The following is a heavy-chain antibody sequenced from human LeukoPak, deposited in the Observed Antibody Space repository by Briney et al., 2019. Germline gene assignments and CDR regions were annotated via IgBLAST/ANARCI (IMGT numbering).Heavy chain of an antibody. CDR2: ISAYNGNT. D-gene: IGHD3-3*01. J-gene: IGHJ5*02. CDR1: GYTFTSYG. Sequence: ASVKVSCKASGYTFTSYGISWVRQAPGQGLEWMGWISAYNGNTNYAQKLQGRVTMTTDTSTSTAYMELRSLRSDDTAVYHCARVSRCDFWSGYYGAWGQGTLVTVSS. V-gene: IGHV1-18*01. CDR3: ARVSRCDFWSGYYGA.